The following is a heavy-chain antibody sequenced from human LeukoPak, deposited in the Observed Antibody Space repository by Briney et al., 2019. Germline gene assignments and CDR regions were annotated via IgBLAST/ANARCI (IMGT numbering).Heavy chain of an antibody. CDR3: ARELSGSSCFDY. CDR2: ISSSGSTI. V-gene: IGHV3-48*03. CDR1: GFTFRSYE. J-gene: IGHJ4*02. Sequence: GGSLRLSCAASGFTFRSYEMNWVRQAPGKGLEWVSYISSSGSTIYYADSVKGRFTISRDNAKNSLYLQMNSLRAEDTAVYYCARELSGSSCFDYWGQGTLVTVSS. D-gene: IGHD1-26*01.